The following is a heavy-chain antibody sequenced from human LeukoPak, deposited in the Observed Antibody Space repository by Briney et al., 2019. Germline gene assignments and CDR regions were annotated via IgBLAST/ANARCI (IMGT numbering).Heavy chain of an antibody. J-gene: IGHJ4*02. CDR3: ARENVAVPGGDY. CDR1: GFTFSRYT. D-gene: IGHD6-19*01. CDR2: IKQDGSEK. V-gene: IGHV3-7*04. Sequence: QPGRSLTLSCAASGFTFSRYTMHWVRQAPGKGLEWVANIKQDGSEKYYVDSVRGRFSISRDNAKNSLYLQMNSLRAEDTAVYYCARENVAVPGGDYWGQGTLVTVSA.